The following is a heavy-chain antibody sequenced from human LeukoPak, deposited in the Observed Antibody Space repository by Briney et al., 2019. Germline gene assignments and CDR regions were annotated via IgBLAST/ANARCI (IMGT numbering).Heavy chain of an antibody. Sequence: GESLKISCKGSGSSFTTYWIGWVRQMPGKGLEWMGLIYPGDSDTRYSPSFQGQVTISADKSISTAYLQWSSLKASDTAMYYCARPRMDSGYDSSFDYWGQGTLVTVSS. V-gene: IGHV5-51*01. CDR2: IYPGDSDT. J-gene: IGHJ4*02. D-gene: IGHD5-12*01. CDR3: ARPRMDSGYDSSFDY. CDR1: GSSFTTYW.